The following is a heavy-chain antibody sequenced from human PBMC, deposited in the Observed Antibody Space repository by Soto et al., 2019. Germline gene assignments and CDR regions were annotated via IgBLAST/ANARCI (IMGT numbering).Heavy chain of an antibody. V-gene: IGHV4-34*01. CDR1: GGTFSGYY. Sequence: SETLSLTCAVYGGTFSGYYWSWIRQPPGKGLEWIGEINHSGSTNYNPSLKSRVTISVDTSKNQFSLKLSSVTAADTAVYYCASSYWFDPWGQGTLVTVSS. CDR2: INHSGST. CDR3: ASSYWFDP. J-gene: IGHJ5*02.